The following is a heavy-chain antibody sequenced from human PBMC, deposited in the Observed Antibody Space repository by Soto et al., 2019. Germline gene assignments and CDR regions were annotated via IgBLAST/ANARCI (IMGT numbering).Heavy chain of an antibody. CDR3: ARAREKVVAAHGAGFFDI. CDR2: IYYSGST. D-gene: IGHD2-15*01. V-gene: IGHV4-59*12. J-gene: IGHJ3*02. CDR1: GGSISSYY. Sequence: SETLSLTCTVSGGSISSYYWSWIRQPPGKGLEWIGYIYYSGSTNYNPSLKSRVTISVDTSKNQFSLKLSSVTAADTAVYYCARAREKVVAAHGAGFFDIRGQGTMVTVSS.